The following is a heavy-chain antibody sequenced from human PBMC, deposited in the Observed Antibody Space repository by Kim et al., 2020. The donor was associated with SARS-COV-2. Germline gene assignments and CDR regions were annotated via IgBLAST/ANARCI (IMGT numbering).Heavy chain of an antibody. J-gene: IGHJ3*02. CDR1: GFTFSSYW. Sequence: GGSLRLSCAASGFTFSSYWMSWVRQAPGKGLEWVANIKQDGSEKYYVDSVKGRFTISRDNAKNSLYLQMNSLRAEDTAVYYCARENLQQLDAFDIWGQGTMVTVSS. CDR3: ARENLQQLDAFDI. V-gene: IGHV3-7*01. CDR2: IKQDGSEK. D-gene: IGHD6-13*01.